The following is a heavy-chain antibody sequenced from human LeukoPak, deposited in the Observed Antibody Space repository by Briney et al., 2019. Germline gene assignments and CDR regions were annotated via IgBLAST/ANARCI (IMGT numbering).Heavy chain of an antibody. V-gene: IGHV3-30*18. CDR3: AKPGLVVVSATHFEY. CDR1: GFTFSIYG. J-gene: IGHJ4*02. Sequence: GRSLRLPCVAYGFTFSIYGMHWVRQAPGKGLEWVASISSDGSNKYYADSVKGRFTISRDNSENTLYLQMNSLRAEDTAVYYCAKPGLVVVSATHFEYWGQGTLVTVSS. D-gene: IGHD2-15*01. CDR2: ISSDGSNK.